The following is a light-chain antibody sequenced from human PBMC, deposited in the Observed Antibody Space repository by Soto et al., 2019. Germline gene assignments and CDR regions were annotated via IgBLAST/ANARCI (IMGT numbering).Light chain of an antibody. V-gene: IGKV3-11*01. CDR1: QSVSSY. CDR3: QQRSNWLT. CDR2: DTS. J-gene: IGKJ5*01. Sequence: EIVLTQSPATLSLSPGERATLSCRASQSVSSYLAWYQQKPGQAPRLLIYDTSNRATGIPARFSGSGSGTDFTLTISSLEPEDFAVYYCQQRSNWLTFGQGTRLKIK.